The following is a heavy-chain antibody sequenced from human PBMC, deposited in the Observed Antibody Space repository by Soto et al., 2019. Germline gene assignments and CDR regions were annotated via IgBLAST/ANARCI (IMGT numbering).Heavy chain of an antibody. J-gene: IGHJ6*02. CDR1: GFTFTMYA. Sequence: GSLRLSCAASGFTFTMYAMTWVRQAPGKGLEWVSAISGSGGNTYYADSVKGRSTISRDNSKNTLYLQMNSLRAEDTAVYYCAKEGTHFYYYDMDVWGQGTTVTVSS. V-gene: IGHV3-23*01. D-gene: IGHD3-10*01. CDR2: ISGSGGNT. CDR3: AKEGTHFYYYDMDV.